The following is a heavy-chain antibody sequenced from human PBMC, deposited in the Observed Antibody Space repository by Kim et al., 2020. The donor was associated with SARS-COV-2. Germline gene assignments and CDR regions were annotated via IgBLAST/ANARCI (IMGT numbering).Heavy chain of an antibody. CDR1: GFTFSSYE. D-gene: IGHD2-21*02. V-gene: IGHV3-48*03. J-gene: IGHJ6*02. Sequence: GGSLRLSCAASGFTFSSYEMNWVRQAPGKGLEWVSYISSSGSTIYYADSVKGRFTISRDNAKNSLYLQMNSLRAEDTAVYYCARDARKVVTAIWTTQYYGMDVWGQGTTVTVSS. CDR2: ISSSGSTI. CDR3: ARDARKVVTAIWTTQYYGMDV.